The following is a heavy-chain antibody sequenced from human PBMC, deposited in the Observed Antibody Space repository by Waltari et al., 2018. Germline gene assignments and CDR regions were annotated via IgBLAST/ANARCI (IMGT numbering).Heavy chain of an antibody. V-gene: IGHV4-38-2*02. CDR1: GYSISSGYY. J-gene: IGHJ4*02. Sequence: QVQLQESGPGLVKPSETLSLTCTVSGYSISSGYYWGWIRQPPGKGLEWIGSIYHSGSTYYNPSLKSRVTISVDTSKNQFSLKLSSVTAANTAVYYCARTGGCRTFDYWGQGTLVTVSS. D-gene: IGHD2-15*01. CDR3: ARTGGCRTFDY. CDR2: IYHSGST.